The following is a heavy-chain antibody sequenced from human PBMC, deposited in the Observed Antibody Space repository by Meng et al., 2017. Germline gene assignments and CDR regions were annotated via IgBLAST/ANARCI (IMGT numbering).Heavy chain of an antibody. CDR1: GYSFTSYW. J-gene: IGHJ3*02. CDR3: ATTVLTYYYDSSGYYRDAFDI. D-gene: IGHD3-22*01. Sequence: GESLKISCKGSGYSFTSYWIGWVRQRPGKGLEWMGIIYPGDSDTRYSPSCQGQVTISADKSISTAYLQWSSLKASDTAMYYCATTVLTYYYDSSGYYRDAFDIWGQGTMVTVSS. V-gene: IGHV5-51*01. CDR2: IYPGDSDT.